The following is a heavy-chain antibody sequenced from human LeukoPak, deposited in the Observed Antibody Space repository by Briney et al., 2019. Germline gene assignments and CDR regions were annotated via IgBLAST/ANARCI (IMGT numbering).Heavy chain of an antibody. CDR3: ARWDCSSTSCENP. V-gene: IGHV1-2*02. D-gene: IGHD2-2*01. J-gene: IGHJ5*02. CDR2: INPNSGGT. Sequence: ASVKVSCKASGYTFTAYYIHWVRQAPGQGLEWMGWINPNSGGTKYAQNFRGRVTMTRDTSITTAYMELSGLGSDDTAVYYCARWDCSSTSCENPWGQGTLVTVSS. CDR1: GYTFTAYY.